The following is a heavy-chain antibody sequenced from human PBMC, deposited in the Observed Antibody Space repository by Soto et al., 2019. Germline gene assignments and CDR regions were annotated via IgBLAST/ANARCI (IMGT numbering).Heavy chain of an antibody. J-gene: IGHJ4*02. CDR1: GGSFSGYY. Sequence: SETLSLTCAVYGGSFSGYYWSWIRQPPGKGLEWIGEINHSGSTNYNPSLKSRVTISVDTSKNQFSLKLSSVTAADTAVYYCARGNERNFDYWGQGTLVTVSS. CDR2: INHSGST. CDR3: ARGNERNFDY. V-gene: IGHV4-34*01.